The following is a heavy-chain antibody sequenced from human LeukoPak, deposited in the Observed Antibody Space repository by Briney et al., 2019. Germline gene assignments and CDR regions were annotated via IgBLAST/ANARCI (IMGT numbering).Heavy chain of an antibody. CDR3: ARSGTTGYYDYMDV. CDR1: GYTFTTYG. V-gene: IGHV1-18*01. D-gene: IGHD1-7*01. J-gene: IGHJ6*03. CDR2: ISGYNGNT. Sequence: ASVKVSCKASGYTFTTYGISWARQAPGQGLEWMGWISGYNGNTSYAQKFQGRVTMTTDTSTSTAYMELRSLRSDDTAVYYCARSGTTGYYDYMDVWGKGTTVTVSS.